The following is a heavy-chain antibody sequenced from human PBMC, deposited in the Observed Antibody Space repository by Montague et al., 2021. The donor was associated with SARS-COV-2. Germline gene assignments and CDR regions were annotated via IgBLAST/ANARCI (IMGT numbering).Heavy chain of an antibody. CDR3: ARAQNTCFIANCVNYFEV. J-gene: IGHJ4*02. V-gene: IGHV4-59*11. D-gene: IGHD1-1*01. Sequence: SETLSLTCTVSAGSISSHYWSWIRQPPGKALEWIGCVYYTGSTKYNPSLKSRVTMSVDTPKNRFSLSLRSLTAADTAVYYCARAQNTCFIANCVNYFEVWGLGALVTVSS. CDR1: AGSISSHY. CDR2: VYYTGST.